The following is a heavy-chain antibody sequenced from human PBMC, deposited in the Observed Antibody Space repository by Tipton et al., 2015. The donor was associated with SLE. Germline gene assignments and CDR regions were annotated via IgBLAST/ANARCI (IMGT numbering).Heavy chain of an antibody. CDR3: ARGRVTWRGAIIGVDV. J-gene: IGHJ6*02. V-gene: IGHV4-30-2*01. CDR2: IFHSGIT. D-gene: IGHD2-21*02. CDR1: GASIGSGGYS. Sequence: GASIGSGGYSWNWIRQPPGKGLQWIGYIFHSGITYYNPSLKSRVTMSVDRSKNQFSLRLTSVTAADTAVYYCARGRVTWRGAIIGVDVWGQGTTVTVSS.